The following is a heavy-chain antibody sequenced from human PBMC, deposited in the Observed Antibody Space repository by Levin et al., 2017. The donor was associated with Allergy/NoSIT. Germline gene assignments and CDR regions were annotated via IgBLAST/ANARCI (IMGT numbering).Heavy chain of an antibody. CDR1: GGTFSSHG. J-gene: IGHJ5*02. CDR3: ARGLGGYTYGSWFDP. D-gene: IGHD5-18*01. Sequence: ASVKVSCKASGGTFSSHGINWVRQAPGQGLEWMGGIIPIFRTTDYAHKFQGRVTITADESTTTAYMELSSLRTADTAVYYCARGLGGYTYGSWFDPWGQGTLVTVSS. V-gene: IGHV1-69*13. CDR2: IIPIFRTT.